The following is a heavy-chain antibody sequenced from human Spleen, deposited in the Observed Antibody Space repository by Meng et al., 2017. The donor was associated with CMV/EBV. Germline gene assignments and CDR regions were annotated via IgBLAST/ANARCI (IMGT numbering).Heavy chain of an antibody. D-gene: IGHD4-23*01. V-gene: IGHV3-48*03. CDR1: GFTFSNYE. CDR3: ATSGNPLY. CDR2: TGKSGHTI. Sequence: GESLKISCAASGFTFSNYEMNWVRQAPGKGLEWISYTGKSGHTIYYADSVKGRFTISRDNAKNSLYLQMNSLRAEDTAVYYCATSGNPLYWGQGTLVTVSS. J-gene: IGHJ4*02.